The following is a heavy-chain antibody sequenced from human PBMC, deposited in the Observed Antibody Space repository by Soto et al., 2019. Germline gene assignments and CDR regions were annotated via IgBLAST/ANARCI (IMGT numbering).Heavy chain of an antibody. V-gene: IGHV4-31*03. Sequence: SETLSLTCTVSGGSISSGGYYWSWIRQHPGKGLEWIGYIYYSGSTYYNPSLKSRVTISVDTSKNQFSLKLSSVTAADTAVYYCARWYHKTYYYDSSGYHFDYWGQGTLVTVSS. CDR3: ARWYHKTYYYDSSGYHFDY. D-gene: IGHD3-22*01. J-gene: IGHJ4*02. CDR2: IYYSGST. CDR1: GGSISSGGYY.